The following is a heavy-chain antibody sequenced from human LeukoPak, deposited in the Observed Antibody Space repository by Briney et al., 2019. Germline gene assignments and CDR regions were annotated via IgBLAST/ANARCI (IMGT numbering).Heavy chain of an antibody. D-gene: IGHD4-23*01. V-gene: IGHV3-74*01. Sequence: GGSLRLSCAASGSTFSHYWMHWVRQAPGKGLVWVSRINPDGSKTDYADSVAGRFTISRDNAKNTLYLQMNSLRADDTAVYYCSWDHAGKEDIWGQGTMVTVSS. J-gene: IGHJ3*02. CDR1: GSTFSHYW. CDR3: SWDHAGKEDI. CDR2: INPDGSKT.